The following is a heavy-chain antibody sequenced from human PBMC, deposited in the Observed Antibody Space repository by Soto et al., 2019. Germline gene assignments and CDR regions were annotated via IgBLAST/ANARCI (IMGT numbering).Heavy chain of an antibody. J-gene: IGHJ4*02. V-gene: IGHV3-53*01. CDR2: IYSDGTT. D-gene: IGHD6-6*01. CDR3: AILSN. Sequence: DVQLVEPGGGLIQPGGSLRLSCAASGFTVSSNYMNWVRQAPGKGLEWVSIIYSDGTTSYADSVKGRFTISRDNFKNTLHLQMNSLRAEDTAVYYCAILSNWGQGTLVTVSS. CDR1: GFTVSSNY.